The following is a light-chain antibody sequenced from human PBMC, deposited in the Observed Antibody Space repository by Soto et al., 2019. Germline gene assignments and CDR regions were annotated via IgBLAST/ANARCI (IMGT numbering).Light chain of an antibody. J-gene: IGLJ1*01. CDR1: SGDIGGYNY. Sequence: QSALTQPASVSGSPGQSIAISCTGTSGDIGGYNYVSWYQQPPGRAPKLMIYDVSKRPSGVSTRFSGSKSDNTAPLTICGLQPEDEGDYYCLSYTSSSTYVFGTGTQLTVL. CDR2: DVS. CDR3: LSYTSSSTYV. V-gene: IGLV2-14*03.